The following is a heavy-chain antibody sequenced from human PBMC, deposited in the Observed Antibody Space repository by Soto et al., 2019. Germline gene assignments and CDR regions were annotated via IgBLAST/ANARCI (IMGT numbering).Heavy chain of an antibody. J-gene: IGHJ5*02. CDR1: GGSFSGYQ. V-gene: IGHV4-34*01. CDR3: ARGWRFLP. Sequence: QSLTCGVYGGSFSGYQWNWIRQSSGQVLEWIGEINHSGTTKYNPSLESRINLSVDTSKKQFSLKMFSVTAADTAIYYCARGWRFLPSGQGTLLTVST. CDR2: INHSGTT. D-gene: IGHD1-1*01.